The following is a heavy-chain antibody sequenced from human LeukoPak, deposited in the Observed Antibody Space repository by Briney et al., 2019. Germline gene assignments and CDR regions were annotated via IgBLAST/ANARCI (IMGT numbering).Heavy chain of an antibody. CDR2: IRYDGSNK. J-gene: IGHJ4*02. CDR3: AKSHVSTATGTGRYFDY. D-gene: IGHD3-9*01. Sequence: PGGSLRLSCAASGFTFSSYGMHWVRQAPGKGLEWVAFIRYDGSNKHYADSVKGRFTISRDNSKNTLYLQMSSLRAEDTAVYYCAKSHVSTATGTGRYFDYWGQGTLVTVSS. CDR1: GFTFSSYG. V-gene: IGHV3-30*02.